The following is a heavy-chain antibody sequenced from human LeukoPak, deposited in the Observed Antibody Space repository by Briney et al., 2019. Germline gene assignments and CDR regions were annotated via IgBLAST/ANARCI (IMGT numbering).Heavy chain of an antibody. CDR1: GFTFSSYT. Sequence: GGSLRLSCATSGFTFSSYTILWVREAPGKGLDWVAVVLYDGDTKYYADSVKGRFTISRDKSKNTVYLQMNSLRAEDTAVYYCAKESLGSGSYYSYYYYMDVWGKGTTVTISS. V-gene: IGHV3-30*04. CDR3: AKESLGSGSYYSYYYYMDV. CDR2: VLYDGDTK. D-gene: IGHD3-10*01. J-gene: IGHJ6*03.